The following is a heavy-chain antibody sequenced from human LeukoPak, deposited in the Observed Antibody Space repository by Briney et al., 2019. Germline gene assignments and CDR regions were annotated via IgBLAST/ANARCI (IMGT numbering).Heavy chain of an antibody. J-gene: IGHJ3*02. CDR3: ARAYLVYYYDSSGPRLDAFDI. D-gene: IGHD3-22*01. Sequence: PSGSLSLTCAVYGGSFSGYYWSWIRQPPGKGLEWIGEIIQSGSTNYNPSLKSRVTISVDTSKNQFSLKLSSVTAADTAVYYCARAYLVYYYDSSGPRLDAFDIWGQGTMVT. V-gene: IGHV4-34*12. CDR1: GGSFSGYY. CDR2: IIQSGST.